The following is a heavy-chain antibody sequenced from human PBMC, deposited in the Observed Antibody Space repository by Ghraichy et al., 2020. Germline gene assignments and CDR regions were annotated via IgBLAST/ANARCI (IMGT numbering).Heavy chain of an antibody. CDR3: ARVDCIGDSCYTPGY. J-gene: IGHJ4*02. CDR2: VSSSSSTI. D-gene: IGHD2-2*02. CDR1: GFTFSNYN. Sequence: GGSLRLSCTASGFTFSNYNMNWVRQAPGKGLEWVSYVSSSSSTIYYADSVKGRFTISRDNAKNSLYLQMNSLRAEDTAVYYCARVDCIGDSCYTPGYWGQGTLVTVSS. V-gene: IGHV3-48*01.